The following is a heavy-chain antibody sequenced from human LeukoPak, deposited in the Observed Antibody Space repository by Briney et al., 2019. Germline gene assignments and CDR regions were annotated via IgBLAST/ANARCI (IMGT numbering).Heavy chain of an antibody. J-gene: IGHJ4*02. CDR3: VRGTGY. Sequence: GGSLRLSCPVSGFTFSPYVMHWVRQAPGKGLEYVSAISSNGDNTYYADSVKGRFTISRDNSKNTLYLQMSSLRPDDTAVYFCVRGTGYWGQGTLVTVSS. V-gene: IGHV3-64D*06. CDR2: ISSNGDNT. CDR1: GFTFSPYV.